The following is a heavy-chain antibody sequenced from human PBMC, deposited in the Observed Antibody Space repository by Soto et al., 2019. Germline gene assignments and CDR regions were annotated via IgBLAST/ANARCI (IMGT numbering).Heavy chain of an antibody. J-gene: IGHJ6*02. Sequence: QVQLVQSGAEVKKPGSSVKVSCKASGGTFSSYAISWVRQAPGQGLEWMGGIIPIFGTANYAQKFQGRVTITADESTSTAYMELSSLRYEDTAVYYCARDGALVVPAGTPYYYYGMDVWGQGTTVTVSS. CDR2: IIPIFGTA. D-gene: IGHD2-2*01. V-gene: IGHV1-69*01. CDR3: ARDGALVVPAGTPYYYYGMDV. CDR1: GGTFSSYA.